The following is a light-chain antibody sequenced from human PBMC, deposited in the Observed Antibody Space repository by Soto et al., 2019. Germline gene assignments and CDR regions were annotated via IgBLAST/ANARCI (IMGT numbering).Light chain of an antibody. CDR2: EVS. CDR1: SSDVGGYNY. CDR3: SSYAGSATYV. J-gene: IGLJ1*01. Sequence: QSVLTQPPSASGSPGQSVTISCTGTSSDVGGYNYVSWYQQYPGKAPKLMIYEVSKRPSGVPDRFSGSKSGNTAFLIISGLQAEDEAEYYCSSYAGSATYVFGTGTKVTVL. V-gene: IGLV2-8*01.